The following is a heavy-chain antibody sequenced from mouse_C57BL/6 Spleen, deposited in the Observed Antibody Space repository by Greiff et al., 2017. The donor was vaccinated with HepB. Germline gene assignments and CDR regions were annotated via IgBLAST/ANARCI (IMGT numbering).Heavy chain of an antibody. CDR2: IYPGNSDT. J-gene: IGHJ3*01. D-gene: IGHD1-3*01. V-gene: IGHV1-5*01. CDR1: GYTFTSYW. CDR3: TRYNFWFAY. Sequence: EVQLQQSGTVLARPGASVKMSCKTSGYTFTSYWMHWVKQRPGQGLEWIGAIYPGNSDTSYNQKFKGKAKLTAVTSASTAYMELSSLTNEDSAVYYGTRYNFWFAYWGQGTLVTVSA.